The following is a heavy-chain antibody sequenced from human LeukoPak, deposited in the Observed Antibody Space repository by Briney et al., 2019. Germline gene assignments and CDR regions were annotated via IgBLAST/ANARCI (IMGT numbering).Heavy chain of an antibody. CDR2: IIPIFGTA. CDR3: ARLCGGDCPDDY. Sequence: SVKVSCKASGGTFSSYAISWVRQAPGQGLEWMGGIIPIFGTANYAQKFQGRVTITTDESTSTAYMELSSLRSEDAAVYYCARLCGGDCPDDYWGQGTLVTVSS. J-gene: IGHJ4*02. V-gene: IGHV1-69*05. CDR1: GGTFSSYA. D-gene: IGHD2-21*02.